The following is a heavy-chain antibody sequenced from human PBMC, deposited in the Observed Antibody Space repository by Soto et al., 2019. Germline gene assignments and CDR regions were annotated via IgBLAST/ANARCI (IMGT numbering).Heavy chain of an antibody. D-gene: IGHD2-2*01. CDR3: ARDMSTT. J-gene: IGHJ5*02. CDR2: MNPNSGHT. Sequence: QVQLVQSGAEVKKPGASVKVSCKASGYTFTSHDINWMRQTTGQGLEWMGWMNPNSGHTNSPQKFQGRVTMTRDTSINTAYMALTNLRSEDTAIYYCARDMSTTWGQGTMVTVSS. CDR1: GYTFTSHD. V-gene: IGHV1-8*01.